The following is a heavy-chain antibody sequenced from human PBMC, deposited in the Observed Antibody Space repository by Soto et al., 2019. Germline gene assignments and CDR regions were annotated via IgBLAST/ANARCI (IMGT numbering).Heavy chain of an antibody. CDR3: ARRGSGSDYDY. D-gene: IGHD1-26*01. CDR2: ISGSGDST. Sequence: EVQLLESGGGLVQPGGSLRLSCAASGFTFSSYAMRWVRQAPVKGLGWVSAISGSGDSTYDADSVKGRFTISRDNSTNKLYLQMNSLRAEDTAVYYCARRGSGSDYDYWGQGTLVTVSS. CDR1: GFTFSSYA. V-gene: IGHV3-23*01. J-gene: IGHJ4*02.